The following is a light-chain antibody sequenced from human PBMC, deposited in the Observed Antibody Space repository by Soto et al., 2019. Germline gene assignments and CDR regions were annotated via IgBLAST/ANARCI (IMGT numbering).Light chain of an antibody. CDR1: QGISSY. J-gene: IGKJ2*02. CDR2: AAS. V-gene: IGKV1-9*01. Sequence: DIQLTQXPSFLSASVGDRVTITCRASQGISSYLAWYQQKPGTAPKLLIYAASTLQSGVPSRFSGSGSGTEFTLTISSLQPEDFATYYCQQLNSYPPWTFGQGTKLEIK. CDR3: QQLNSYPPWT.